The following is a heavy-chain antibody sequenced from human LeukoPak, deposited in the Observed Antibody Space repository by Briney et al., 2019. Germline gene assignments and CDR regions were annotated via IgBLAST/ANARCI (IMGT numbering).Heavy chain of an antibody. J-gene: IGHJ4*02. CDR3: GKDTSRGAAAGF. CDR2: IRYDGSNK. CDR1: GFTFSSYG. V-gene: IGHV3-30*02. Sequence: GGSLRLSCAASGFTFSSYGMHWVRQAPGKGLEWVAFIRYDGSNKYYADSVKGRFTISRDNSKNTLYLQMNSLRAEDTAVYYCGKDTSRGAAAGFWGQGTLVTVSS. D-gene: IGHD6-13*01.